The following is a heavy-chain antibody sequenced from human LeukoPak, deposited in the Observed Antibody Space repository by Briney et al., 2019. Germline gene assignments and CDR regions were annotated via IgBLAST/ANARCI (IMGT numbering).Heavy chain of an antibody. CDR1: GFTFNSYW. J-gene: IGHJ4*02. V-gene: IGHV3-7*01. D-gene: IGHD3-22*01. CDR3: ARRSPGFYSWSFDY. Sequence: GGSLRLSCAASGFTFNSYWMSWVRQAPGKGLEWVANIKQDGSEKYYVDSMKGRLTISRDDAKNSLYQQMNSLRAEDTAVDYCARRSPGFYSWSFDYWGQGTLVTVSS. CDR2: IKQDGSEK.